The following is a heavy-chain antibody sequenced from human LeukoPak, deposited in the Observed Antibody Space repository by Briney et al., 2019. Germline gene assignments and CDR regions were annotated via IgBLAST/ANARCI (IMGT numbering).Heavy chain of an antibody. D-gene: IGHD4-17*01. J-gene: IGHJ1*01. CDR3: AKRPGGHTDYVRKGTRATLPCGSAPGARHLTE. Sequence: SVKVSCKASGGTFSSYAISWVRQAPGQGLEWMGGIIPIFGTANYAQKFQGRVTITADESTSTAYMELSSLRSEDTAVYYCAKRPGGHTDYVRKGTRATLPCGSAPGARHLTE. CDR2: IIPIFGTA. CDR1: GGTFSSYA. V-gene: IGHV1-69*13.